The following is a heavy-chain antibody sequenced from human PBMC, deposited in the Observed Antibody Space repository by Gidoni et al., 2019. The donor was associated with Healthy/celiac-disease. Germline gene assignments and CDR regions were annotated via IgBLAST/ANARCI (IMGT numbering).Heavy chain of an antibody. V-gene: IGHV4-34*01. CDR1: GGSFSGYH. J-gene: IGHJ3*02. D-gene: IGHD1-26*01. Sequence: QVQLQQWGAGLLKPSETLSLTCAVYGGSFSGYHWSWIRQPPGKGLEWIGEINHSGSTNYNPSLKSRVTISVDTSKNQFSLKLSSVTAADTAVYYCARGMYDLDAFDIWGQGTMVTVSS. CDR3: ARGMYDLDAFDI. CDR2: INHSGST.